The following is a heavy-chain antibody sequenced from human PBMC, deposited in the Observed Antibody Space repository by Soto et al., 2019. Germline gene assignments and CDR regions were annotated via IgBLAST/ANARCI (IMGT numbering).Heavy chain of an antibody. CDR2: MNPNSGNT. V-gene: IGHV1-8*02. D-gene: IGHD1-26*01. CDR3: ASRSSGY. Sequence: GASVKVSCKASGYTFTSYAMHWVRQAPGQRLEWMGWMNPNSGNTGYSQKFQGRVTMTRNTSISTAYMELSSLRSEDTAVYYCASRSSGYWGQGTLVTVSS. J-gene: IGHJ4*02. CDR1: GYTFTSYA.